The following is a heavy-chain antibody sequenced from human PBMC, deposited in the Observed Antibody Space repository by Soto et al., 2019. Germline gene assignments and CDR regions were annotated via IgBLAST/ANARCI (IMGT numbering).Heavy chain of an antibody. CDR3: ARGGGISSWLSDY. J-gene: IGHJ4*02. Sequence: EVQLVESGGGLVQPGGSLTLSCAASGFTFSTYTMNWVRQAPGTGLEWVSVISTSSSTVYYADSVKGRFTISRDNAKNSLYLQMNSLMVEDTAGYYCARGGGISSWLSDYWGQGTLVTVSS. D-gene: IGHD6-13*01. V-gene: IGHV3-48*01. CDR1: GFTFSTYT. CDR2: ISTSSSTV.